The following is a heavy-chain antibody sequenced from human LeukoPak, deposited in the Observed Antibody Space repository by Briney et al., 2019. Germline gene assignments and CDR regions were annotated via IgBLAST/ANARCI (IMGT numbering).Heavy chain of an antibody. CDR2: ISGDGGST. V-gene: IGHV3-43*02. CDR3: ASLVVSSDAFDI. Sequence: GGSLRLSCAASGFTFDDYAVHWVRQAPGKGLEWVSLISGDGGSTYYADSVKGRFTISRDNSKNSLYLQMNSLRTEDTALYYCASLVVSSDAFDIWGQGTMVTVSS. CDR1: GFTFDDYA. D-gene: IGHD2-8*02. J-gene: IGHJ3*02.